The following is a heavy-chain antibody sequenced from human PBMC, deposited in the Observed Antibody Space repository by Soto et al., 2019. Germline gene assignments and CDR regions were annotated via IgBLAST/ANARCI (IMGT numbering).Heavy chain of an antibody. CDR1: GGSLSGYY. Sequence: PSETLSLTCAVYGGSLSGYYWSWIRQPPGKALEWIGEINHSGNTNCNPSLKSRVTISVDTSKNQLFLNLSSVTAADTAMYYCARHHVRGRTIAGAAEFWGQGTLVTVSS. CDR3: ARHHVRGRTIAGAAEF. V-gene: IGHV4-34*01. D-gene: IGHD1-26*01. J-gene: IGHJ4*02. CDR2: INHSGNT.